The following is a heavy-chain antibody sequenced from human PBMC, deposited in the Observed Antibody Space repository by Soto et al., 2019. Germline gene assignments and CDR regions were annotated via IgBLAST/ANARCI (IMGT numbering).Heavy chain of an antibody. J-gene: IGHJ3*02. CDR1: RFTFSNAC. CDR3: TTRPRAPGAFDI. V-gene: IGHV3-15*01. CDR2: LKSETEGGTT. Sequence: GVSLRLSCAACRFTFSNACISCVLQHPGTELEWVGRLKSETEGGTTDFAAPVKGSFTISIDDSKNTPYLQMNTLKAEHTAVYYCTTRPRAPGAFDILRRGT.